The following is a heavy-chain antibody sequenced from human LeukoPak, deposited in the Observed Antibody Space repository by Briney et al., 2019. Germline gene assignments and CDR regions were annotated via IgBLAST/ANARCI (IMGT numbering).Heavy chain of an antibody. J-gene: IGHJ5*02. D-gene: IGHD4-23*01. Sequence: PGGSLRLSCAASGFTFTTYWMSWVRQAPGKGLEWVANIKQDGSEKYYVDSVKGRFAISRDNAKNSLFLQMNALSVEDTVVYYCAKDSLLTVVSPVAASWGQGIQVTVSS. V-gene: IGHV3-7*01. CDR3: AKDSLLTVVSPVAAS. CDR2: IKQDGSEK. CDR1: GFTFTTYW.